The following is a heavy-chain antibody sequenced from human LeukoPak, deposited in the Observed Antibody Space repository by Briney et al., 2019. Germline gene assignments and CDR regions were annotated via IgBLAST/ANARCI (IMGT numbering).Heavy chain of an antibody. CDR1: GGSISSSSYY. Sequence: SETLSLTCTVSGGSISSSSYYWGWIRQPPGKGLEWFGSIYYSGSTYYNPSLKSRVTISVDTSKNQFSLKLSSVTAADTAVYYCARHWVVGRLRYYDSSGSYNWFDPWGQGTLVTVSS. CDR2: IYYSGST. CDR3: ARHWVVGRLRYYDSSGSYNWFDP. V-gene: IGHV4-39*01. J-gene: IGHJ5*02. D-gene: IGHD3-22*01.